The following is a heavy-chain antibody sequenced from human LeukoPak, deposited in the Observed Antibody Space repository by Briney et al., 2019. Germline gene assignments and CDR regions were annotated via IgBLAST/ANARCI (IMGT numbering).Heavy chain of an antibody. CDR2: ISYDGSNK. CDR3: ARDGIGELLGPYDY. D-gene: IGHD3-10*01. Sequence: PGRSLRLSCAASGFTFSSYAMHWVGQAPGKGLEWEAVISYDGSNKYYADSVKGRFTISRDNSKNTLYLQMNSLRAEDTAVYYCARDGIGELLGPYDYWGHGTLVTVSS. CDR1: GFTFSSYA. J-gene: IGHJ4*01. V-gene: IGHV3-30*04.